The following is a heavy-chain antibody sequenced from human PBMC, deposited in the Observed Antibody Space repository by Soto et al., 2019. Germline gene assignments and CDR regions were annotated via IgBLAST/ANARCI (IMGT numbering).Heavy chain of an antibody. Sequence: QVRLQESGPKLVRPSQTLSLTCSVSGVSINRGDYYWSWIRQSPGRGLEWIGSIYYNGDTNYNPSLGSRVTMSVDTSKEQIFLDLQSVVAAEPGGYFCAREGGDFVQVPYYWGQGTLITVSS. CDR3: AREGGDFVQVPYY. CDR1: GVSINRGDYY. D-gene: IGHD3-3*01. V-gene: IGHV4-30-4*01. J-gene: IGHJ4*02. CDR2: IYYNGDT.